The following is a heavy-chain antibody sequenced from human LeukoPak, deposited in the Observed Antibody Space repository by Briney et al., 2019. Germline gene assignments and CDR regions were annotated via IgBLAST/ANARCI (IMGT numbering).Heavy chain of an antibody. CDR2: IYYSGST. D-gene: IGHD3-3*01. J-gene: IGHJ5*02. CDR1: GGSISSSSYY. Sequence: SETLSLTCTVSGGSISSSSYYWGWIRQPPGKGLEWIGSIYYSGSTYYNPSLKSRVTISVDTSKNQFSLKLSSVTAADTAVYYCARLGPLWSGYLPPWYNWFDPWGQGTLVTVSS. V-gene: IGHV4-39*01. CDR3: ARLGPLWSGYLPPWYNWFDP.